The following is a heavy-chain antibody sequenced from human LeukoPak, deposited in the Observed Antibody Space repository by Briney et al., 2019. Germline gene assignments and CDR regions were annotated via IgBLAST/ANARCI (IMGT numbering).Heavy chain of an antibody. V-gene: IGHV1-18*01. CDR3: ARENYGSGSYWFDP. D-gene: IGHD3-10*01. CDR2: ISAYNGNT. J-gene: IGHJ5*02. CDR1: DYTSTSYG. Sequence: ASVKVSCKASDYTSTSYGISWVRQAPGQGLEWMGWISAYNGNTNYAQKLQGRVTMTTDTSTSTAYMELRSLRSDDTAVYYCARENYGSGSYWFDPWGQGTLVTVSS.